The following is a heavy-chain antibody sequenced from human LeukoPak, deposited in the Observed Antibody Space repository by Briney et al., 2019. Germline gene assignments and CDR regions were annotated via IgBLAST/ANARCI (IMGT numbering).Heavy chain of an antibody. Sequence: GGSLRLSCAASGFTFSSYSMNWVRQAPGKGLEWVSSISSSSSSYIYYADSVKGRFTISRDNAKNSLYLQMNSLRAEDTAVYYCARRRITSFNWFDPWGQGTLVTVSS. CDR1: GFTFSSYS. CDR3: ARRRITSFNWFDP. J-gene: IGHJ5*02. D-gene: IGHD3-10*01. CDR2: ISSSSSSYI. V-gene: IGHV3-21*01.